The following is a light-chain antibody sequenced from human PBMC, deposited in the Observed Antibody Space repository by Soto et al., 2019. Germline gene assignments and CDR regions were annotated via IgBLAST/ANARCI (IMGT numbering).Light chain of an antibody. CDR3: QQYYRYPWT. CDR2: DVS. CDR1: QIVSNV. J-gene: IGKJ1*01. Sequence: DIQMTQSPTTLSASLGDRVAITCRASQIVSNVLAWFQQKPGKGPELLIYDVSNLQSGVPSRFSGSGSGTEFTLTISSLQPDDFAVYYCQQYYRYPWTFGQGTKVDIK. V-gene: IGKV1-5*01.